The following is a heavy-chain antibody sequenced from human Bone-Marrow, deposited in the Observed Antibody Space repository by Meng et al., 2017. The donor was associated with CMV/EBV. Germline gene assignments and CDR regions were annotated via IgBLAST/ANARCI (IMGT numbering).Heavy chain of an antibody. Sequence: GGSLRLSCAASGFTFSSYSMNWVRQAPGKGLEWVSSISTSSSSIYYADSVKGRFTISRDNAKNSLYLQMNSLRAEDTAVYYCARDRTYYYDSSGYFDYGMDVWGQGTTVTVSS. D-gene: IGHD3-22*01. CDR1: GFTFSSYS. CDR2: ISTSSSSI. V-gene: IGHV3-21*01. J-gene: IGHJ6*02. CDR3: ARDRTYYYDSSGYFDYGMDV.